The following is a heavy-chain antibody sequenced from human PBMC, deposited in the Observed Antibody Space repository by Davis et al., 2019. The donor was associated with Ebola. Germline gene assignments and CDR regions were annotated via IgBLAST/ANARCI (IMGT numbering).Heavy chain of an antibody. CDR2: INPHNGNT. D-gene: IGHD1-1*01. V-gene: IGHV1-18*01. Sequence: AASVKVSCKASGYTFTGYDINWVRQATGQGLEWMGWINPHNGNTNYAQNVQGRVTMTTDTSTSTAYMEVGILRSDDTAVYYCARAQFPTTSDHWGQGTLVTVSS. CDR1: GYTFTGYD. J-gene: IGHJ4*02. CDR3: ARAQFPTTSDH.